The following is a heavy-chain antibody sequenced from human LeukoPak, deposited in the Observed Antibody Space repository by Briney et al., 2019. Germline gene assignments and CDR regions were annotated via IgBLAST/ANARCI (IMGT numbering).Heavy chain of an antibody. V-gene: IGHV4-61*02. J-gene: IGHJ6*03. Sequence: PSETLSLTCTVSGGSISSGSYYWSWIRQPAGKGLEWIGRIYTSGSTNYNPSLKSRVTISVDTSKNQFSLKLSSVTAADTAVYYCARARSGSYHYYYYYMDVWGKGTTVTVSS. CDR2: IYTSGST. D-gene: IGHD3-10*01. CDR3: ARARSGSYHYYYYYMDV. CDR1: GGSISSGSYY.